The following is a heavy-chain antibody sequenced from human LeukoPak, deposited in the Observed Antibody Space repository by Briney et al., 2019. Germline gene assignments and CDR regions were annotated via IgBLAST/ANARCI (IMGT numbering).Heavy chain of an antibody. CDR3: GGILTPSGMDV. Sequence: GGSLRLSCAASGFTFSSYSMNWVRQAPGKGLEWVSYISSSSSTIYYADSVKGRFTISRDNAKNSLYLQMNSLRAEDTAVYYCGGILTPSGMDVWGQGTTVTVSS. CDR2: ISSSSSTI. J-gene: IGHJ6*02. D-gene: IGHD3-16*01. V-gene: IGHV3-48*01. CDR1: GFTFSSYS.